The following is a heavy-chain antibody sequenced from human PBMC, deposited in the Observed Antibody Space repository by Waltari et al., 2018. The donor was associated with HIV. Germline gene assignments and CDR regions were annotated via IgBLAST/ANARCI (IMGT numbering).Heavy chain of an antibody. V-gene: IGHV3-30*02. D-gene: IGHD3-3*01. CDR3: AKEVRLLSRYFGMDV. CDR2: ITHDGSNK. Sequence: QVQLVESGGGVVQPGGSLRLSCAASEFTFSSYGMHWVRQAPGKGMDWVAFITHDGSNKDYADSVKGRFTITRDNPKNTLYLQMNSLRAEDTAMYYCAKEVRLLSRYFGMDVWGQGTTVTVSS. CDR1: EFTFSSYG. J-gene: IGHJ6*02.